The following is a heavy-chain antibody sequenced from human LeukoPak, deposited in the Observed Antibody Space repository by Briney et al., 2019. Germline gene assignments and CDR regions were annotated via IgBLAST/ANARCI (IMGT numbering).Heavy chain of an antibody. CDR1: GYSFTSYW. Sequence: GESLKISCKGSGYSFTSYWSGWVRQMAGKGLEEMGLIYPGDYDTRYSPSFQGPVSISADKSISTPYLQWSSLKASDTAMYYCARQRVGATFFDYWGQGTLVTVSS. CDR2: IYPGDYDT. CDR3: ARQRVGATFFDY. D-gene: IGHD1-26*01. J-gene: IGHJ4*02. V-gene: IGHV5-51*01.